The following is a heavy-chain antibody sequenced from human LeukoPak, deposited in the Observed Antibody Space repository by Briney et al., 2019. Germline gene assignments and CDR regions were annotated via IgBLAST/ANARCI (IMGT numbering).Heavy chain of an antibody. J-gene: IGHJ4*02. CDR3: ARDITIFGGETRYFDY. V-gene: IGHV4-59*01. Sequence: SETLSLTRTVSGGSISSYYWSWIRQPPGKGLEWIGYIYYSGSTNYNPSLKSRVTISVDTSKNQFSLKLSSVTAADTAVYYCARDITIFGGETRYFDYWGQGTLVTVSP. CDR1: GGSISSYY. D-gene: IGHD3-3*01. CDR2: IYYSGST.